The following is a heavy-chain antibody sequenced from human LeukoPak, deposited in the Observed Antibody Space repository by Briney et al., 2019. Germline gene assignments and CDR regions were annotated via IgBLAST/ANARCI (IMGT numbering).Heavy chain of an antibody. J-gene: IGHJ6*03. Sequence: ASVKVSCKASGYTFTSYGISWVRQAPGQGLEWMGWIYAYNGNTNYAQKLQGRGTMTTDTSTSTAYMELRSLRSDDTAVYYCARAIVGANLRYYYYYMDVWGKGTTVTISS. CDR3: ARAIVGANLRYYYYYMDV. D-gene: IGHD1-26*01. V-gene: IGHV1-18*01. CDR1: GYTFTSYG. CDR2: IYAYNGNT.